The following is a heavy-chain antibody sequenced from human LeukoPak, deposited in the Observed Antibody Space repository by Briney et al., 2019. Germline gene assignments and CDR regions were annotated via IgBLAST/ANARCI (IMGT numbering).Heavy chain of an antibody. J-gene: IGHJ6*03. CDR2: IVGSGDTT. CDR1: GFTFSSYS. D-gene: IGHD3-22*01. Sequence: GGSLRLSCAASGFTFSSYSMNWVRQAPGKGLEWVSAIVGSGDTTHYAASVKGRFTISRDNSKNTLYLQMNSLRVEDTALYYCAKDLSGGSPDSSGYWSYYFYMDVWGKGTTVTVSS. CDR3: AKDLSGGSPDSSGYWSYYFYMDV. V-gene: IGHV3-23*01.